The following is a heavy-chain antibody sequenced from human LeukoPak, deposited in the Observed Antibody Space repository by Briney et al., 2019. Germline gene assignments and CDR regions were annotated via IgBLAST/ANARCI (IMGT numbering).Heavy chain of an antibody. CDR3: TTDYYDSSGYYYRDDY. J-gene: IGHJ4*02. CDR2: IKSKTDGGTT. CDR1: GFTFSNAW. Sequence: GGSLRLSCAASGFTFSNAWMSWVRQAPGKGLEWVGRIKSKTDGGTTDYAAPVKGRFTISRDDSKNTLYLQMNSLKTEDTAVYYCTTDYYDSSGYYYRDDYWGQGTLVTVSS. D-gene: IGHD3-22*01. V-gene: IGHV3-15*01.